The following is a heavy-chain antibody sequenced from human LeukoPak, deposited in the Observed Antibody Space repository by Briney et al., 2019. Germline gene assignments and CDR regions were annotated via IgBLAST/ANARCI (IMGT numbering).Heavy chain of an antibody. V-gene: IGHV3-9*01. CDR1: GFTFDDYG. D-gene: IGHD6-13*01. Sequence: GRSLRLSCAASGFTFDDYGMHWVRQAPGKGLEWVSGISWNRGSIAYADSVKGRFTISRDTAKNSLYLQMNSLRPEDTALYYCAKGGAAADNYWYFDLWGRGTLVTVSS. CDR3: AKGGAAADNYWYFDL. CDR2: ISWNRGSI. J-gene: IGHJ2*01.